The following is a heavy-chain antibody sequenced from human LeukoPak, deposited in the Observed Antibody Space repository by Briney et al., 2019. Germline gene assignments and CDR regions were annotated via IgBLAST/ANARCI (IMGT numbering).Heavy chain of an antibody. CDR3: AREGGSGSYYWFDP. J-gene: IGHJ5*02. D-gene: IGHD3-10*01. CDR1: GYTFTSYA. CDR2: INAGNGNT. Sequence: ASVKVSCKASGYTFTSYAMHWVRQAPGRRLEWMGWINAGNGNTKYSQKFQGRVTITRDTSASTAYMELSSLRSEDTAVYYCAREGGSGSYYWFDPWGQGTLVTVSS. V-gene: IGHV1-3*01.